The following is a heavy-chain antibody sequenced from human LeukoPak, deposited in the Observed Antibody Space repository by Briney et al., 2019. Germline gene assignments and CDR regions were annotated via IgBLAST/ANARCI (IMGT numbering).Heavy chain of an antibody. D-gene: IGHD6-19*01. J-gene: IGHJ3*02. CDR1: GFTFSSYA. CDR3: ARAGVGFGVAGNAFDI. Sequence: GSLRLSCAASGFTFSSYAMHWVRQAPGKGLEWVAVISYDGSNKYYADSVKGRFTISRDNSKNTLYLQMNSLRAEDTAVYYCARAGVGFGVAGNAFDIWGQGTMVTVSS. CDR2: ISYDGSNK. V-gene: IGHV3-30*04.